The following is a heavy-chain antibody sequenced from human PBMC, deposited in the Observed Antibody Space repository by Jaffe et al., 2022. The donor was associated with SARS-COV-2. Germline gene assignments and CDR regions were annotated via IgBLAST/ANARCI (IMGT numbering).Heavy chain of an antibody. CDR2: INHSGTT. CDR3: ARVVAVAGSFVDY. V-gene: IGHV4-38-2*02. CDR1: GYSISSGYY. Sequence: QVHLQESGPGLVKPSETLSLACSVSGYSISSGYYWSWVRQSPGKGLEWIGTINHSGTTYYNPSLKSRVTVSVDTAKNQFSLKVNSVTAEDTAVYYCARVVAVAGSFVDYWGQGTLVSVSS. J-gene: IGHJ4*02. D-gene: IGHD6-19*01.